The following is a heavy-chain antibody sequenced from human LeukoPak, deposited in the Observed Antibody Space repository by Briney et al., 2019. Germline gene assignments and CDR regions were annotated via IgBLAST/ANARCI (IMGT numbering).Heavy chain of an antibody. CDR3: ARNLWFGESSDAFDM. J-gene: IGHJ3*02. CDR2: INPKSGGT. D-gene: IGHD3-10*01. Sequence: ASVTVSCKASGYSFTGHYMHWVRQAPGQGLEWMGWINPKSGGTNYAQKFQGRVTMTRDTPISTAYMDMSSLRSDDTAVYYCARNLWFGESSDAFDMWGQGTMVTVSS. CDR1: GYSFTGHY. V-gene: IGHV1-2*02.